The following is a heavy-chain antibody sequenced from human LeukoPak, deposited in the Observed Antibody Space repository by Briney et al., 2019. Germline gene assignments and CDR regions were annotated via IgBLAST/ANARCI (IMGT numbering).Heavy chain of an antibody. Sequence: GGSLRLSCAASGFAFSNYAMHWVRQAPGKGLQWVAVISYDGTKKYYADSLKGRFTISRDNSKNTLYLRMNSLRTEDTAVYYCAIGDGLGELSSSLDHWGQGTLVTVSS. CDR3: AIGDGLGELSSSLDH. D-gene: IGHD3-16*02. V-gene: IGHV3-30*04. CDR1: GFAFSNYA. CDR2: ISYDGTKK. J-gene: IGHJ4*02.